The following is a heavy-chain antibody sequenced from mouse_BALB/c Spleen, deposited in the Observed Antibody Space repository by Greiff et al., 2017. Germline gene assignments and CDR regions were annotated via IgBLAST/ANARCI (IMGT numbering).Heavy chain of an antibody. Sequence: VQLQQSGAELVRPGTSVKVSCKASGYAFTNYLIEWVKQRPGQGLEWIGLINPGSGGTNYNEKFKGKATLTADKSSSTAYMQLSSLTSDDSEVYFCARYDYYGSSSFDYWGQGTTLTVSS. CDR2: INPGSGGT. CDR1: GYAFTNYL. CDR3: ARYDYYGSSSFDY. J-gene: IGHJ2*01. D-gene: IGHD1-1*01. V-gene: IGHV1-54*01.